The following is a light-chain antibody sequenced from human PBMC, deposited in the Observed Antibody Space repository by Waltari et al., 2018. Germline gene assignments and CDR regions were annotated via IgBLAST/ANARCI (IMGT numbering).Light chain of an antibody. V-gene: IGLV1-40*01. CDR2: GNT. J-gene: IGLJ3*02. CDR3: QSYDRSLTGSWV. CDR1: DSNTGAGYD. Sequence: QSVLTQPPSVSGAPGQRVTISCPGSDSNTGAGYDVHWYQQLPGTAPKLLIYGNTNRPSGVPDRFSGSKSGTSGALAITGLQAEDEAYYYCQSYDRSLTGSWVFGGGTKLTVL.